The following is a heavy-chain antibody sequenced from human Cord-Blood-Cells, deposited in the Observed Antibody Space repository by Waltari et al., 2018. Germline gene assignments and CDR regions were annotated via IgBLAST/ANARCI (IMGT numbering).Heavy chain of an antibody. CDR2: INQIGNT. CDR3: ARGGGYYYDSSGYYYYYGMDV. D-gene: IGHD3-22*01. J-gene: IGHJ6*02. CDR1: GGSFSGYY. Sequence: QVQLQQWGAGLLKPSETLSLTCAVYGGSFSGYYWSWIRQPPGKGLEWIGEINQIGNTNSTPALKSRVTISVDTSKNQFSLKLSAVTAADTAVYYCARGGGYYYDSSGYYYYYGMDVWGQGTTVTVSS. V-gene: IGHV4-34*01.